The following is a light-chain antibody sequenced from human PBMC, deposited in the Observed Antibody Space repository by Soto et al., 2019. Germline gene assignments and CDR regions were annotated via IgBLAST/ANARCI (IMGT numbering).Light chain of an antibody. V-gene: IGKV1-9*01. Sequence: DIQLTQSPSFLSASVGDRVTITCRASQDISSYLAWYQQRPGKVPRFLTHSASTLQSGVPSRFSATGSGTTFSLPISSLQPEDIATYYCQPLNRFPRTFGQGTKVEV. J-gene: IGKJ1*01. CDR1: QDISSY. CDR3: QPLNRFPRT. CDR2: SAS.